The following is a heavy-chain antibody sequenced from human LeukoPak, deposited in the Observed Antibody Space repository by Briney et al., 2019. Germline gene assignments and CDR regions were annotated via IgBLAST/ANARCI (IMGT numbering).Heavy chain of an antibody. Sequence: PGGSLRLSCAASGFTFSSYSMNWVRQAPGKGLEWASSISSSSSYIYYADSVKGRFTISRDNAKNSLYLQMNSLRAEDTAVYYCARDQGDGYYYYYGMDVWGQGTTVTVSS. CDR2: ISSSSSYI. CDR3: ARDQGDGYYYYYGMDV. J-gene: IGHJ6*02. V-gene: IGHV3-21*01. D-gene: IGHD2-21*01. CDR1: GFTFSSYS.